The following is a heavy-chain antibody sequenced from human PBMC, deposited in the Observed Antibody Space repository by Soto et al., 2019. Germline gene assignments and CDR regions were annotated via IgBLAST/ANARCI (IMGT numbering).Heavy chain of an antibody. V-gene: IGHV1-69*01. CDR3: ATNMRYFHWLLGS. CDR1: VWTYSRYA. D-gene: IGHD3-9*01. Sequence: SVKVSRKASVWTYSRYASSWVRQAHRQGLEWMGGIIPIFGTANYAQKFQGRVTVTADESTSTAYMELSSLRSEDTAVYYCATNMRYFHWLLGSWGQGTLVTVSS. CDR2: IIPIFGTA. J-gene: IGHJ5*02.